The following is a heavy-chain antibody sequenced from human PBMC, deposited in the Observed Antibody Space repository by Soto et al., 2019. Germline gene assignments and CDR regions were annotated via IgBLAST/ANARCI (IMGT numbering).Heavy chain of an antibody. J-gene: IGHJ4*02. D-gene: IGHD2-21*01. CDR1: GGSFSTSA. V-gene: IGHV1-69*01. CDR3: ATFPLGSGDPTSNDY. Sequence: QVQLVQSGAEVKRPGSSVKVSCKASGGSFSTSAISWVRQAPGEGREWMGGIVPTFGTANYAQKFQGRVNITADEGTSAAYMELSSLRSEDTAVYYCATFPLGSGDPTSNDYWGQGTLVTVSS. CDR2: IVPTFGTA.